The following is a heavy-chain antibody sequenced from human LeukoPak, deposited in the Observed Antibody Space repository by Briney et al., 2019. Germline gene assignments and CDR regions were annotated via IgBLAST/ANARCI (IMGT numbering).Heavy chain of an antibody. Sequence: GGSLRLSRAASGFTFSTYWVHWVRQAPGKGLEWVSHISNDGSSTTYADSVKGRFTISRDNAKNTLYLQMNSLRAEDTAVYYCATKGDILSDYYYYMDVWGKGTTVTISS. CDR2: ISNDGSST. CDR3: ATKGDILSDYYYYMDV. CDR1: GFTFSTYW. D-gene: IGHD3-9*01. V-gene: IGHV3-74*01. J-gene: IGHJ6*03.